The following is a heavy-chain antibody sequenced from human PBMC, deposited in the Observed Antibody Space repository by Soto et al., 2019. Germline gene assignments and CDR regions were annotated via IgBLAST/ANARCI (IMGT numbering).Heavy chain of an antibody. CDR1: GFTFDDYA. V-gene: IGHV3-9*01. J-gene: IGHJ6*02. Sequence: EMQLVESGGGLVQPGMSLRLSCAASGFTFDDYAMYWVRQFPGKCLEWVSGISGNSGRIGYAESVKGRFTISRDNAKNCLYLQRNSLRPEDTALYYCTKARLWGGDGYNSYYYNAMDVWGQGTTVTVSS. CDR3: TKARLWGGDGYNSYYYNAMDV. CDR2: ISGNSGRI. D-gene: IGHD3-16*01.